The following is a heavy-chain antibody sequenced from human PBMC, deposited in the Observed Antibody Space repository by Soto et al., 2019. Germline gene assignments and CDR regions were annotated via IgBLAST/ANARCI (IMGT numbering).Heavy chain of an antibody. D-gene: IGHD5-12*01. CDR1: GFTFSSYA. CDR3: AKDGGGYNYYFAY. J-gene: IGHJ4*02. V-gene: IGHV3-23*01. Sequence: EVRVLESGGGLVQPGGSLRLSCAASGFTFSSYAMSWVRQAPGKGLEWVSGISAGGGSAYYADSVKGRFIISRDNSKNTVYLQMSSQRAEDTAVYYCAKDGGGYNYYFAYWGQGSLVTVSS. CDR2: ISAGGGSA.